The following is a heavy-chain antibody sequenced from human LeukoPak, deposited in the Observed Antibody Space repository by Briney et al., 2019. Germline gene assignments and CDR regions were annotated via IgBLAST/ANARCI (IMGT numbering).Heavy chain of an antibody. CDR3: ARDMGYCSGGSCYFDY. V-gene: IGHV4-59*01. J-gene: IGHJ4*02. CDR2: IYYSGST. D-gene: IGHD2-15*01. CDR1: GGSISSYY. Sequence: TSETLSLTCTVSGGSISSYYWSWIRQPPGKGLEWIGYIYYSGSTNYNPSLKSRVTISVDTSKNQFSLKLSSVTAADTAVYYCARDMGYCSGGSCYFDYWGQGTLVTVSS.